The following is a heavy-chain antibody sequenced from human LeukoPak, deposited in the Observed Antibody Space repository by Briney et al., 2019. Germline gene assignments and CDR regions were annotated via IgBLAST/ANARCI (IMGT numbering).Heavy chain of an antibody. V-gene: IGHV3-15*01. J-gene: IGHJ4*02. CDR1: GFTFSNAW. CDR3: TTGLCSGGSCYRGIGFWY. Sequence: GGSLRLSCAASGFTFSNAWMSWVRQAPGKGLEWVGRIKSKTDGGTTDYAAPVKGRFTISRDDSKNTLHLQMNSLKTEDTAVYYCTTGLCSGGSCYRGIGFWYWGQGTLVTVSS. CDR2: IKSKTDGGTT. D-gene: IGHD2-15*01.